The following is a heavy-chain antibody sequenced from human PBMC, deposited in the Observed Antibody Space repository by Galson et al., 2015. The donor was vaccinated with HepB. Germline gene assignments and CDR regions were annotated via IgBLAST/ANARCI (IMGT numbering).Heavy chain of an antibody. CDR1: GFSLSTSGVG. CDR3: ARSEYSSSSHWFDP. Sequence: PALVKPTQTLTLTCTFSGFSLSTSGVGVGWIRQPPGKALEWLALIYWDDDKRYSPSLKSRLTITKDTSKNQVVLTMTNMDPVDTATYYCARSEYSSSSHWFDPWGQGTLVTVSS. J-gene: IGHJ5*02. V-gene: IGHV2-5*02. D-gene: IGHD6-6*01. CDR2: IYWDDDK.